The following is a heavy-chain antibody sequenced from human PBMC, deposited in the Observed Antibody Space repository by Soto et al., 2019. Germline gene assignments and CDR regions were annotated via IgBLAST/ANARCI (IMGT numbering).Heavy chain of an antibody. CDR3: ARHWGTIFGVVIDNWFDP. J-gene: IGHJ5*02. CDR2: IYYSGST. Sequence: PSETLSLTCTVSGGSISSYYWSWIRQPPGKGFECIVYIYYSGSTNYNPSLKSRVTISVDTSKNQFSLKLSSVTAADTAVYYCARHWGTIFGVVIDNWFDPWGQGTLVTVSS. CDR1: GGSISSYY. D-gene: IGHD3-3*01. V-gene: IGHV4-59*08.